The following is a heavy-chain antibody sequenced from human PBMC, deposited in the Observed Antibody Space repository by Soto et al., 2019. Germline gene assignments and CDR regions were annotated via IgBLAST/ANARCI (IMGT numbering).Heavy chain of an antibody. V-gene: IGHV3-23*01. Sequence: LRLSCAASGFTFSSYAMSWVRQAPGKGLEWVSAISGSGGSTYYADSVKGRFTISRDNSKNTLYLQMNSLRAEDTAVYYCAKDRDYYDSSGYYYYYGMDVWGQGTTVTVSS. D-gene: IGHD3-22*01. CDR1: GFTFSSYA. J-gene: IGHJ6*02. CDR2: ISGSGGST. CDR3: AKDRDYYDSSGYYYYYGMDV.